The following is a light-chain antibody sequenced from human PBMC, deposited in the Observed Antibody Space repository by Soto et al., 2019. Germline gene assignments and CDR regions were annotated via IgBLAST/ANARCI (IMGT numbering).Light chain of an antibody. Sequence: QSVLTQPPSASGTPGQRVTLSCSGSSSNIGTTSVYWYQQLPGTAPKLLIHTNNQRPSGVPDRFSGSKAGTSASLTISGLRSEDEADYYCAAWDDSLSGWVFGGGTKLTVL. V-gene: IGLV1-47*01. CDR3: AAWDDSLSGWV. J-gene: IGLJ3*02. CDR2: TNN. CDR1: SSNIGTTS.